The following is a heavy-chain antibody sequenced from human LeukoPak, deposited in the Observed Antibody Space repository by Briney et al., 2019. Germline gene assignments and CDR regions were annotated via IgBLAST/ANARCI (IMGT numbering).Heavy chain of an antibody. D-gene: IGHD3-22*01. V-gene: IGHV3-53*01. CDR2: IYSGGTT. J-gene: IGHJ4*02. CDR1: GFTLSSNY. CDR3: ARDHSSGYYYFDY. Sequence: GGSLRLSCAASGFTLSSNYMSWVRQAPGKGLEWVSVIYSGGTTDYADSVKGRFTISRDNSKNTLYLQMNSLRAEDTAVYYCARDHSSGYYYFDYWGQGTQVTVSS.